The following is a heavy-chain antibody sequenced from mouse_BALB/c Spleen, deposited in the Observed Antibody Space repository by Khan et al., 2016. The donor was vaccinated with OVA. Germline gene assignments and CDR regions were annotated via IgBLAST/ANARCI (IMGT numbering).Heavy chain of an antibody. J-gene: IGHJ4*01. CDR1: GYTFTSYD. CDR3: TRGRLQGLASDY. Sequence: LKQSGPELVKPGALVKISCKTSGYTFTSYDINWVKQRPGQGLEWIGWIYPGDDSTKYNEKFKGKATLTADKSSSTAYMQLSSLTSENSAVYCGTRGRLQGLASDYWGQGSSLTVAS. CDR2: IYPGDDST. V-gene: IGHV1S33*01. D-gene: IGHD2-4*01.